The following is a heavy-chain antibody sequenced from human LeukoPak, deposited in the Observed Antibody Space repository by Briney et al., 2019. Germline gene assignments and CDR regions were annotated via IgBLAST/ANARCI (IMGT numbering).Heavy chain of an antibody. Sequence: PSETLSLTCAVYGGSFSGYYWSWIRQPPGKGLEWVGEINHSGSTNYNPSLKSRVTISVDTSKNQFSPKLSSVTAADTAVYYCARKTPIFGVVISLLNYYHYMDVWGKGTTVTVSS. D-gene: IGHD3-3*01. CDR3: ARKTPIFGVVISLLNYYHYMDV. CDR1: GGSFSGYY. CDR2: INHSGST. J-gene: IGHJ6*03. V-gene: IGHV4-34*01.